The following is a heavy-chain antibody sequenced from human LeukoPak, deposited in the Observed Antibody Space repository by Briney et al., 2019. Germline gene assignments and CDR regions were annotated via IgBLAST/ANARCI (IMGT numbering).Heavy chain of an antibody. CDR3: AGGEPQLGGGGNWFDP. CDR2: INPNSGGT. V-gene: IGHV1-2*02. D-gene: IGHD7-27*01. Sequence: GASVKVSCKASGYTFTGYYMHWVRQAPGQGLEWMGWINPNSGGTNYAQKFQGRVTMTRDTSISTAYMELSRLRSDDTAVYYCAGGEPQLGGGGNWFDPWGQGTLVTVSS. J-gene: IGHJ5*02. CDR1: GYTFTGYY.